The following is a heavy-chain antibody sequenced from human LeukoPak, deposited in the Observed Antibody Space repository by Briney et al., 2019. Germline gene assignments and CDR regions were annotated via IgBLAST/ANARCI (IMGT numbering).Heavy chain of an antibody. Sequence: SETLSLTCAVYGGSFSGYYWSWIRQPPGKGLEWIGEINHSGSTNYNPSLKSRVTISVDTSKNQFSLKLSSVTAADTAVYYCALQGTVTTKGGDYWGQGTLVTVSS. J-gene: IGHJ4*02. CDR2: INHSGST. CDR3: ALQGTVTTKGGDY. D-gene: IGHD4-17*01. V-gene: IGHV4-34*01. CDR1: GGSFSGYY.